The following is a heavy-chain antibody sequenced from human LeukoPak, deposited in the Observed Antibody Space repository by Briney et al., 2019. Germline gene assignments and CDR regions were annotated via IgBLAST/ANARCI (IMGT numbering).Heavy chain of an antibody. Sequence: SGTLSLTCAVYGGSFSGYYWSWIRQPPGKGLEWIGEINHSGSTNYNPSLKSRVTISVDTSKNQFSLKLSSVTAADTAVYYCARATIFERYSSSSGPSYFDYWGQGTLVTVSS. D-gene: IGHD6-6*01. J-gene: IGHJ4*02. CDR1: GGSFSGYY. V-gene: IGHV4-34*01. CDR3: ARATIFERYSSSSGPSYFDY. CDR2: INHSGST.